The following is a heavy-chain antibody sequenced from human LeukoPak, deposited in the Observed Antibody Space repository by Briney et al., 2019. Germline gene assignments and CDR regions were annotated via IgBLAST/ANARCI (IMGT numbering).Heavy chain of an antibody. J-gene: IGHJ6*02. CDR2: IGGSGANR. CDR3: ATMGLGHYYYDLDV. CDR1: GFTFSSYA. D-gene: IGHD1-26*01. Sequence: PGGSLRLSCAASGFTFSSYAMTWVRQAPGKGLEWVSTIGGSGANRYHADSVKGRFTISRDNSKNTVDLQMNSLRAEDTAVYYCATMGLGHYYYDLDVWGQGIMVTVSS. V-gene: IGHV3-23*01.